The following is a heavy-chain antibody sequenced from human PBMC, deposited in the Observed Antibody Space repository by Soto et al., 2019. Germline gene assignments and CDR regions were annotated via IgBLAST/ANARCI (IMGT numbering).Heavy chain of an antibody. J-gene: IGHJ5*02. Sequence: QVQLVQSGAEVKKPGASVKVSCKASGYTFTSYGISWVRQAPGQGLEWMGWISTYSGNTKYAQNLKDRVTMTTDTATSTAYMELGRLRSDDTAVYYCTRAAISGRVFSVTNWADTWGQGTLVTVSS. CDR1: GYTFTSYG. CDR2: ISTYSGNT. V-gene: IGHV1-18*04. CDR3: TRAAISGRVFSVTNWADT. D-gene: IGHD2-8*01.